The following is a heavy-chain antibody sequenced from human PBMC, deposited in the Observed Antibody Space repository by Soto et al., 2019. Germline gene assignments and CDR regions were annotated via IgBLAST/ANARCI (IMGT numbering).Heavy chain of an antibody. D-gene: IGHD2-2*01. Sequence: GGSLRLSCAASGFTFSSYSMNWVRQAPGKGLEWVSYISSSSSTIYYADSVKGRFTISRDNAKNSLYLQMNSLRDEDTAVYYCARDRLTLAVHCSSTSCPPNWFDPWGQGTLVTVSS. CDR3: ARDRLTLAVHCSSTSCPPNWFDP. J-gene: IGHJ5*02. CDR1: GFTFSSYS. V-gene: IGHV3-48*02. CDR2: ISSSSSTI.